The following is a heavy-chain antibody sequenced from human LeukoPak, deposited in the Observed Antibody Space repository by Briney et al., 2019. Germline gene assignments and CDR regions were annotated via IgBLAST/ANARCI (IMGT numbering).Heavy chain of an antibody. J-gene: IGHJ4*02. V-gene: IGHV4-30-2*01. CDR2: VYHSGSP. D-gene: IGHD2-15*01. Sequence: SETLSLTCAVSGYSFSTGAYSWSWIRQPPGKGLEWIGSVYHSGSPFYNPSLKSRVTISVDRSKNQFSLNLSSVNAADTAVYYCARTVIAATNSPYFDYWGQGTLVTVSS. CDR1: GYSFSTGAYS. CDR3: ARTVIAATNSPYFDY.